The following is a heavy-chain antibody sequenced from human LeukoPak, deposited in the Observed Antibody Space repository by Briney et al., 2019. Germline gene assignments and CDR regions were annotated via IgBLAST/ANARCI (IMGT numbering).Heavy chain of an antibody. Sequence: GGSLRLSCEASKFTFSLYNMNWVRQAPGKGLEWVSYISSSGTTIYYADSVKGRFTISRDNAKSSLFLQMNSLRDEDTAVYFCARDRSGGYVSYFDSWGQGTLVTVSS. CDR3: ARDRSGGYVSYFDS. V-gene: IGHV3-48*02. CDR2: ISSSGTTI. D-gene: IGHD3-22*01. CDR1: KFTFSLYN. J-gene: IGHJ4*02.